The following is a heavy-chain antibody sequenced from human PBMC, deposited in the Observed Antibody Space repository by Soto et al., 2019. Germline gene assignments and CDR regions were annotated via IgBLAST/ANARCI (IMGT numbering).Heavy chain of an antibody. J-gene: IGHJ3*02. Sequence: QVQLVQSGAEVKKPGSSVKVSCKASGGTFSSYTISWVRQAPGQGLEWMGRIIPILGIANYAQKFQGRVTITADKSTSTAYMELSRLRSEDTAVYYCARAGEVGIVATGDAFDIWGQGTMVTVSS. CDR2: IIPILGIA. CDR1: GGTFSSYT. D-gene: IGHD5-12*01. V-gene: IGHV1-69*02. CDR3: ARAGEVGIVATGDAFDI.